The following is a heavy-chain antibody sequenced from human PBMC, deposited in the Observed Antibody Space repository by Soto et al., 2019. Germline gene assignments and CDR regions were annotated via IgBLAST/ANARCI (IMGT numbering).Heavy chain of an antibody. CDR2: IYHSGST. CDR3: AREGTAAGAWFDP. Sequence: PSWTLSLTCAVSGGSICSGGYAGRWIRQPPGKGLEWIGYIYHSGSTYYNPSLKSRVTISVDRSKNQFSLKLSSVTAADTAVYYCAREGTAAGAWFDPWGQGTLVTVSS. V-gene: IGHV4-30-2*01. D-gene: IGHD6-13*01. CDR1: GGSICSGGYA. J-gene: IGHJ5*02.